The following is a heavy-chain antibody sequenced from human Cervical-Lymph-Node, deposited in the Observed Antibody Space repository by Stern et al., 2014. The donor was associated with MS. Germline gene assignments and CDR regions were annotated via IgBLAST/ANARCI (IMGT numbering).Heavy chain of an antibody. D-gene: IGHD5-24*01. CDR2: IFPADSDP. CDR1: RDSFTHSW. V-gene: IGHV5-51*01. Sequence: EVQLVESGSEVKKPGESLKISCKASRDSFTHSWIGWVRQMPGKGLEWMGIIFPADSDPNNGPSSEAQVTFSVDRSTSTACLQWSSLKASDPAIYYCARHHGHSPTPFDSWGQGTRVTVSS. CDR3: ARHHGHSPTPFDS. J-gene: IGHJ4*02.